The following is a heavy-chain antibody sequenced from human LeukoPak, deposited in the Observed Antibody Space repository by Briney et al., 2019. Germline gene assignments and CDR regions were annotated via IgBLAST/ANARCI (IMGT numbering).Heavy chain of an antibody. Sequence: GGSLRLSCSGSGFTFRKYGMSWVRQAPGKGLEWVSTISGDGATTYHADPVKGRFAISRDNSKNTLYLQMTSLRAEDTALYYCAKDRSVPATKAFDSWGQGTLVIVSS. CDR1: GFTFRKYG. V-gene: IGHV3-23*01. D-gene: IGHD2-2*01. J-gene: IGHJ4*02. CDR3: AKDRSVPATKAFDS. CDR2: ISGDGATT.